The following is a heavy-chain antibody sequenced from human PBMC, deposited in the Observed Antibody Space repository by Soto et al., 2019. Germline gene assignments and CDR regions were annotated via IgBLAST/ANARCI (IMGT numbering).Heavy chain of an antibody. J-gene: IGHJ4*02. Sequence: GGSLRLSCAASGFTFSSYSMNWVRQAPGKGLEWVSSISSSSSYIYYADSVKGRFTISRDNAKNSLYLQMNSLRAEDTAVYYCARERGIAAAGRGFDYWGQGTLVTVSS. V-gene: IGHV3-21*01. CDR1: GFTFSSYS. D-gene: IGHD6-13*01. CDR2: ISSSSSYI. CDR3: ARERGIAAAGRGFDY.